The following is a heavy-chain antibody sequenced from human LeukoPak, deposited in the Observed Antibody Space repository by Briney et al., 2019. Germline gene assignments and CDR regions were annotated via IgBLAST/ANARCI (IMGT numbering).Heavy chain of an antibody. CDR1: GYTLTELS. D-gene: IGHD5-18*01. CDR3: ARSLCRVDVDTAMAHDY. V-gene: IGHV1-24*01. J-gene: IGHJ4*02. Sequence: ASVKVSCKVSGYTLTELSMHWVRQAPGKGLEWMGGFDPEDGETIYAQKFQGRVTMTRDMSTSTVYMELSSLRSEDTAVYYCARSLCRVDVDTAMAHDYWGQGTLVTVSS. CDR2: FDPEDGET.